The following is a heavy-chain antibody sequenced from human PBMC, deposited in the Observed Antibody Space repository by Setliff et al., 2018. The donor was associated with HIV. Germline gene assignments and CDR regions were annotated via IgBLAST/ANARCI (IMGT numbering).Heavy chain of an antibody. CDR2: IYYSGST. J-gene: IGHJ5*02. D-gene: IGHD3-16*01. V-gene: IGHV4-59*01. Sequence: SETLSLTCTVSGGSMNSYYWNWIRQPPGKGLEWIGYIYYSGSTNYNPSLKSRVTISVDTSRNQFSLKLSSVTAADTAVYYCAGKGNVGGWFDPWGQGTLVTVSS. CDR1: GGSMNSYY. CDR3: AGKGNVGGWFDP.